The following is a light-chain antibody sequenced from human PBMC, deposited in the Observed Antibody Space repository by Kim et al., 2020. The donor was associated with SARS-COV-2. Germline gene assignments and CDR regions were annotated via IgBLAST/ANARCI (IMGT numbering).Light chain of an antibody. CDR1: QSLNNK. CDR3: QHYSKWPFT. J-gene: IGKJ3*01. Sequence: VYPGERATLPCRASQSLNNKVAWYQQQPGQAPRLLIQDASTRATGIPARFSGSGSGTDFTLTISSLQSEDFAVYYCQHYSKWPFTFGPGTKVDIK. CDR2: DAS. V-gene: IGKV3-15*01.